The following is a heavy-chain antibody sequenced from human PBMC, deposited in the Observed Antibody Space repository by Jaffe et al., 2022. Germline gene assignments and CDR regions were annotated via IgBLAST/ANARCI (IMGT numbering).Heavy chain of an antibody. CDR2: ISYDGSNK. D-gene: IGHD2-15*01. CDR1: GFTFNTYG. Sequence: QVQLVESGGGVVQPGRSLRLSCAASGFTFNTYGMHWVRQAPGKGLEWVAVISYDGSNKYYADSVKGRFTISRDNSKNTLYLQVNSLRPEDTAVYYCAKDLGASWDYWGQGTLVTVSS. CDR3: AKDLGASWDY. V-gene: IGHV3-30*18. J-gene: IGHJ4*02.